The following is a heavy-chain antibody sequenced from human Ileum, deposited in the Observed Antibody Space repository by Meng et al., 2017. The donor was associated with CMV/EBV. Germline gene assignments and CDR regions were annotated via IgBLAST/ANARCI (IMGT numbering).Heavy chain of an antibody. J-gene: IGHJ4*02. D-gene: IGHD3-3*01. CDR1: GFTFSDYY. V-gene: IGHV3-11*04. CDR2: ISSSGSTI. CDR3: AIVHDFWSGYVVEYYFDY. Sequence: GGSLRLSCAASGFTFSDYYMSWIRQAPGKGLEWVSYISSSGSTIYYADSVKGRFTISRDNAKNSLYLQMNSLRAEDTAVYYCAIVHDFWSGYVVEYYFDYWGQGTLVTVSS.